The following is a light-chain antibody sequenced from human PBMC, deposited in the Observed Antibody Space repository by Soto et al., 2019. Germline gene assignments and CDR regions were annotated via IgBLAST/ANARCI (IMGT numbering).Light chain of an antibody. Sequence: QTVVTQEASLSVSLGGTVTLTCGLTSGSVSSRYYPSWYRQDPGQTPHTLIYSGDIRSSGVPDRFSGSILGSKAALTITGAQADDESVYYCVLYMKGDIRVFGGGTKLTVL. J-gene: IGLJ2*01. V-gene: IGLV8-61*01. CDR3: VLYMKGDIRV. CDR1: SGSVSSRYY. CDR2: SGD.